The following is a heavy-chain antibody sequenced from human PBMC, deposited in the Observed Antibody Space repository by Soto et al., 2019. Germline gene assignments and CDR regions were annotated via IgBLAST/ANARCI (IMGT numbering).Heavy chain of an antibody. Sequence: QLQLQESGPGLVKPSETLSLTCTVSGGSISSSSFHWGWIRQPPGKAREWIGSIYYSGSTYYSPSLKSRVTISVDTSKNQFSLKLSSVTAADTAVYYCARRERAAGTDWWFDPWGQGTLVTVSS. V-gene: IGHV4-39*01. J-gene: IGHJ5*02. CDR2: IYYSGST. D-gene: IGHD6-13*01. CDR1: GGSISSSSFH. CDR3: ARRERAAGTDWWFDP.